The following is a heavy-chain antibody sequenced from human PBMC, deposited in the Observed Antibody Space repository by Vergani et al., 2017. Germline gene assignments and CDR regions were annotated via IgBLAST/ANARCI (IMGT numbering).Heavy chain of an antibody. V-gene: IGHV3-23*04. Sequence: VQLVESGGGVVQPGRSLRLSCVMSGFTVTNYAIFWVRQAPGKGLEWVSGISASGGSTYYTDSVKGRFIISRDISKNTLYLQMSSLRADDTAVYYCAKDRPRDWETPLFLFDYWGQGTLVAVSS. CDR2: ISASGGST. D-gene: IGHD1-26*01. J-gene: IGHJ4*02. CDR1: GFTVTNYA. CDR3: AKDRPRDWETPLFLFDY.